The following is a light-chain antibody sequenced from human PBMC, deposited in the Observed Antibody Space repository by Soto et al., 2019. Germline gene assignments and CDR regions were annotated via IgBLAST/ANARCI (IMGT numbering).Light chain of an antibody. Sequence: QSALTQPASVSGSPGQSITISCTGTSSDVGGYNYVSWYQQHPDKAPKLMIYDVSNRPSGVSNRFSGSKSGNTASLTISALRAEDETDYYCCSYTSHNTYVFGTGTKLTVL. CDR2: DVS. CDR1: SSDVGGYNY. V-gene: IGLV2-14*01. CDR3: CSYTSHNTYV. J-gene: IGLJ1*01.